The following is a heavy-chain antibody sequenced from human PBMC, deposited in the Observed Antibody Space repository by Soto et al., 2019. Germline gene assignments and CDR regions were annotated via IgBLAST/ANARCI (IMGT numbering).Heavy chain of an antibody. CDR3: ARPDGIAVAGRYYYYGMDV. CDR2: IDPSDSYT. Sequence: PGESLKISCKGSGYSFTSYWISWVRQMPGKGLEWMGRIDPSDSYTNYSPSFQGHVTISADKSISTAYLQWSSLKASDTAMYYCARPDGIAVAGRYYYYGMDVWGQGTTVTVSS. J-gene: IGHJ6*02. D-gene: IGHD6-19*01. V-gene: IGHV5-10-1*01. CDR1: GYSFTSYW.